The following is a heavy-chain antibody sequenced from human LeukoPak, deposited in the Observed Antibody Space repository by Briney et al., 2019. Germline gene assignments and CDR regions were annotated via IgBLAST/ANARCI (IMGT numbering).Heavy chain of an antibody. CDR2: INHSGST. CDR1: GGSFSGYY. V-gene: IGHV4-34*01. CDR3: ARVRGRTYYYYYYMDV. Sequence: SETLSLTCAVYGGSFSGYYWSWIRQPPGKGLEWIGEINHSGSTKHNPSLKSRVTISIDTSKNQFSLKLSSVTAADTAVYYCARVRGRTYYYYYYMDVWGKGTTVTVSS. J-gene: IGHJ6*03.